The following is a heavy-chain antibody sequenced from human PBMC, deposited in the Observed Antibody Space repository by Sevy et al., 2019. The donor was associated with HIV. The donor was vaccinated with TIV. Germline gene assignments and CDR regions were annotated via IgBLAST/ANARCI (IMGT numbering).Heavy chain of an antibody. CDR3: ARDRLRYGSNTSCVLGYGIDV. J-gene: IGHJ6*02. CDR1: GFTFSSYS. D-gene: IGHD2-2*01. CDR2: ISSSSSYI. V-gene: IGHV3-21*01. Sequence: GGSLRLSCVASGFTFSSYSMNWVRQAPGKGLEWVSSISSSSSYIYYADSLKGRFTISRDNAKNSLYLQMNSLRAEDTAVYYYARDRLRYGSNTSCVLGYGIDVWGQGTTVTVSS.